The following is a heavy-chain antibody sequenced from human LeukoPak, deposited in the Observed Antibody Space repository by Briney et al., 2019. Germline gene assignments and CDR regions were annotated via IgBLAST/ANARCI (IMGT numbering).Heavy chain of an antibody. D-gene: IGHD5-12*01. V-gene: IGHV3-74*01. CDR3: VKAQGGGYAYNWFDP. J-gene: IGHJ5*02. CDR1: GFTFSSFW. Sequence: PGGSLRLSCAASGFTFSSFWMHWVRQAPGKGLVWVSRINTDGSSTSYADSVKGRFTISRDNSKNTLYLQMSSLRAEDTAVYYCVKAQGGGYAYNWFDPWGQGTLVTVSS. CDR2: INTDGSST.